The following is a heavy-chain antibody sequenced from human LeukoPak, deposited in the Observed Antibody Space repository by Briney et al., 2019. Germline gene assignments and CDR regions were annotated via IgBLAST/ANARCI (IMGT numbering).Heavy chain of an antibody. CDR2: ISSSSSYI. CDR3: ARELKVLWFGELYGVGAFDI. V-gene: IGHV3-21*01. J-gene: IGHJ3*02. CDR1: GFTFSSYS. Sequence: GGSLRLSCAASGFTFSSYSMNWVRQAPGKGLEWVSSISSSSSYIYYADSVKGRFTISRDNAKNSLYLQMNSLRAEDTAVYYCARELKVLWFGELYGVGAFDIWGQGTMVTVSS. D-gene: IGHD3-10*01.